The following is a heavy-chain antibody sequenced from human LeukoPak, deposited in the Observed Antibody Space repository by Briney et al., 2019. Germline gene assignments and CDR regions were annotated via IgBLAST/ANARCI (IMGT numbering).Heavy chain of an antibody. CDR1: GGSISSYF. CDR2: IYYSGNT. J-gene: IGHJ4*02. D-gene: IGHD3-10*01. CDR3: ATDNSYGSGSYYT. Sequence: PSETLPLTCTVSGGSISSYFWNWIRQPPGKGLEWIGYIYYSGNTNYNPSLKSRVTISVDTSKNQFSLKLSSVTAADTAVYYCATDNSYGSGSYYTWGQGTLVAVSS. V-gene: IGHV4-59*01.